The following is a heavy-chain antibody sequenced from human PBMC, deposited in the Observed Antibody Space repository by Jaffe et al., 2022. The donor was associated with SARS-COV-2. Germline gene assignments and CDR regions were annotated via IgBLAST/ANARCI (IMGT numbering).Heavy chain of an antibody. CDR1: GFTFSSYA. Sequence: QVQLVESGGGVVQPGRSLRLSCAASGFTFSSYAMHWVRQAPGKGLEWVAVISYDGSNKYYADSVKGRFTISRDNSKNTLYLQMNSLRAEDTAVYYCARTGPDSSGYYLGYYYYGMDVWGQGTTVTVSS. V-gene: IGHV3-30-3*01. D-gene: IGHD3-22*01. CDR2: ISYDGSNK. CDR3: ARTGPDSSGYYLGYYYYGMDV. J-gene: IGHJ6*02.